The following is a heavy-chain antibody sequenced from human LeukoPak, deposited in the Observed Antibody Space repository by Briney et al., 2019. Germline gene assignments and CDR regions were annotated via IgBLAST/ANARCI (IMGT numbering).Heavy chain of an antibody. Sequence: PSETLSLTCSVSGGSISPYYWSWIRQPPGKGLEWIGCIHYTGSTNSNPSLRSRVSISVDTSKNQLSLKLNSVTVADTAVYYCARYGYNYGLDYWGQGTLLTVSS. D-gene: IGHD5-18*01. CDR3: ARYGYNYGLDY. V-gene: IGHV4-59*01. J-gene: IGHJ4*02. CDR2: IHYTGST. CDR1: GGSISPYY.